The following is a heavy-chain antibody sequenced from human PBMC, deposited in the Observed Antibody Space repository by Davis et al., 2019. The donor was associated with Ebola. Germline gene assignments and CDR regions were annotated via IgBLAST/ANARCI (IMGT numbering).Heavy chain of an antibody. D-gene: IGHD3-3*01. CDR1: GFTFSSYA. V-gene: IGHV3-23*01. CDR2: ISGSGGST. Sequence: GESLKISCAASGFTFSSYAMSWVRQAPGKGLEWVSAISGSGGSTYYADSVKGRFTIPRDNSKNTLYLQMNSLRAADTAVYYCAKGFGVVIGYYYYDMDVWGQGTTVTVSS. CDR3: AKGFGVVIGYYYYDMDV. J-gene: IGHJ6*02.